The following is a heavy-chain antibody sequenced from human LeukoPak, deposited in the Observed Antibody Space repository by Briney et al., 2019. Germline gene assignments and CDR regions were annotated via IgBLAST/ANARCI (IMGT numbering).Heavy chain of an antibody. J-gene: IGHJ4*02. CDR3: ASLYYDILTGYEGGFDY. Sequence: GGSLRPSCAASGFTFSSYEMNWVRQAPGKGLEWVSYISSSGSTIYYADSVKGRFTISRDNAKNSLYLQMNSLRAEDTAVYYCASLYYDILTGYEGGFDYWGQGTLVTVSS. V-gene: IGHV3-48*03. D-gene: IGHD3-9*01. CDR2: ISSSGSTI. CDR1: GFTFSSYE.